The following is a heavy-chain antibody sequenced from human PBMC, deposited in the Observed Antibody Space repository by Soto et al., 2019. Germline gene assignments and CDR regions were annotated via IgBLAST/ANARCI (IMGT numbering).Heavy chain of an antibody. Sequence: QLGGSLRLSCAASGFTFSSYAMSWVRQAPGKGLEWVSAISGSGGSTYYADSVKGRFTISRDNSKNTLYLQMNSLRAEDTAVYYCAKGPRRDYYYYMDVWGKGTTVTVSS. V-gene: IGHV3-23*01. J-gene: IGHJ6*03. CDR2: ISGSGGST. CDR3: AKGPRRDYYYYMDV. CDR1: GFTFSSYA.